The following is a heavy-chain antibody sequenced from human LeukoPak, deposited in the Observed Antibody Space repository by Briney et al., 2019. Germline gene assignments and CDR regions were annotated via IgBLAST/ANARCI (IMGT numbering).Heavy chain of an antibody. CDR1: GFALSSHS. J-gene: IGHJ4*02. CDR2: ISSSSSYI. D-gene: IGHD3-22*01. Sequence: GGSLRLSCAAYGFALSSHSMNWVRQAPGKGLEWVSSISSSSSYIHSADSVKGRFTISRDNAKNSLYLQMNSLRAEDTAVYYCARDLYDSGAYSSPIDYWGQGTLVTVSS. CDR3: ARDLYDSGAYSSPIDY. V-gene: IGHV3-21*01.